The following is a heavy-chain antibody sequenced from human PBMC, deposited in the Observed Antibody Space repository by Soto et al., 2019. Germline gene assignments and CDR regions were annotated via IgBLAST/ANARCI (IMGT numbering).Heavy chain of an antibody. Sequence: QEQLRESSPGLLKPSETLSLTCTVSGGSISIYYWSWIRQPPEKGLEWIGHTSYSGDANYTPSLKSRATISVDTSKNQVSLKLTSVTAADTAVYFCVREGYFDSSDSYHGGSWGQGVLVTVSS. J-gene: IGHJ5*02. CDR1: GGSISIYY. CDR2: TSYSGDA. V-gene: IGHV4-59*01. D-gene: IGHD3-22*01. CDR3: VREGYFDSSDSYHGGS.